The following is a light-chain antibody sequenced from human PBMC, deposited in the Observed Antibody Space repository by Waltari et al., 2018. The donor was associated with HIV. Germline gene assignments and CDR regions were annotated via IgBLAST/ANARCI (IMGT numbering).Light chain of an antibody. J-gene: IGKJ2*01. CDR2: DAS. V-gene: IGKV3-20*01. CDR1: QTINSNY. Sequence: EPVLTQSPGTLSLSSGERATLSCRAGQTINSNYLACYQHKPGLPPRLLIYDASTRDAGIPDRFSGGGSGTDFTLTISRLEPEDFAIYFCQQYEASPPMYTFGQGTRLEV. CDR3: QQYEASPPMYT.